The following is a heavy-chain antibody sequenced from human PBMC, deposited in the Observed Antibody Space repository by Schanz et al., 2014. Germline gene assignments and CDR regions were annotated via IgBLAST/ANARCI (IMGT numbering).Heavy chain of an antibody. CDR3: ARRKHAFDI. V-gene: IGHV3-13*05. Sequence: VQLVESGGGLIQPGGSLRLSCAASGFTFSSYWMSWVRQAIGKGLEWVSGIGPASDPYYAGSVKGRFTISRENGKNSLYLQMNSLRAEDTAVYYCARRKHAFDIWGQGTMVTVSS. J-gene: IGHJ3*02. CDR2: IGPASDP. CDR1: GFTFSSYW.